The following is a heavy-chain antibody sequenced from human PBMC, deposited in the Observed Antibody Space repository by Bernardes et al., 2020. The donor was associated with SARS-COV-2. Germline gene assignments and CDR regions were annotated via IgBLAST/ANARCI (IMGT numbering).Heavy chain of an antibody. CDR2: FSTSVGA. CDR3: ARVGSGWHLDY. Sequence: SETLSLTCTVSGGSISSGSYYWSWIRQPAGKGLEWIGRFSTSVGAYYNPSLKSRVTISGDTLKNLFSLKLTSVTASDTAVYYWARVGSGWHLDYWGQGTLVTVSS. D-gene: IGHD2-15*01. CDR1: GGSISSGSYY. J-gene: IGHJ4*02. V-gene: IGHV4-61*02.